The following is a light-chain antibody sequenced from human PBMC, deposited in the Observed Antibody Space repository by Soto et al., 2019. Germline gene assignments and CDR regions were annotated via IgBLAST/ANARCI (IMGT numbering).Light chain of an antibody. Sequence: EIVLTQTPGTLSLSPGERATLSCRASQSVSSNYLAWYQQKPGQAPRILIYAASSRATGIPDRFSGSGSGTDFTLTISRLEPEDFAVYYCQQHGSSPVFTFGPGTKVDIK. J-gene: IGKJ3*01. V-gene: IGKV3-20*01. CDR2: AAS. CDR3: QQHGSSPVFT. CDR1: QSVSSNY.